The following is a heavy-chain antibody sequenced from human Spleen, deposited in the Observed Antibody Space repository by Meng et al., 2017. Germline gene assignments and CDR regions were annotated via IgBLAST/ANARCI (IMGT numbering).Heavy chain of an antibody. CDR2: IRSKANSYAT. CDR1: GFTFSGSA. CDR3: TTPSADYGGNSEVFDY. Sequence: GESLKISCAASGFTFSGSAMHWVRQASGKGLEWVGRIRSKANSYATAYAASVKGRFTISRDDSKNTAYLQMNSLKTEDTAVYYCTTPSADYGGNSEVFDYWGQGTLVTVSS. D-gene: IGHD4-23*01. V-gene: IGHV3-73*01. J-gene: IGHJ4*02.